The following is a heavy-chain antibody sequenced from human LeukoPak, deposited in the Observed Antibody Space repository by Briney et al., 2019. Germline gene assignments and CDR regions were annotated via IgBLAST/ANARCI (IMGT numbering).Heavy chain of an antibody. CDR1: AYSFSSYW. J-gene: IGHJ4*02. V-gene: IGHV5-51*01. CDR3: ARATTGTRTIDY. CDR2: IYPDDSDT. D-gene: IGHD1-7*01. Sequence: GESLKISCKGSAYSFSSYWIAWVRQMPEKGLELMGIIYPDDSDTRYSPSFQGQVTISADKSVSTAYLQWSSLKASDTAMYYCARATTGTRTIDYWGQGTLVTVSS.